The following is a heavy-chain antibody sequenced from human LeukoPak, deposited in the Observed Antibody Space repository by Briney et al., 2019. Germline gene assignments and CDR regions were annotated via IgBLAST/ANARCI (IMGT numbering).Heavy chain of an antibody. CDR1: GYTFTSYY. CDR2: INPSGGST. J-gene: IGHJ4*02. Sequence: ASVKVTCKASGYTFTSYYMHWVRQAPGQGLEWMGIINPSGGSTSYAQKFQGRVTMTTDTSTSTAYMELRSLRSDDTAVYYCARDGFVDTASNYWGQGTLVTVSS. D-gene: IGHD5-18*01. CDR3: ARDGFVDTASNY. V-gene: IGHV1-46*01.